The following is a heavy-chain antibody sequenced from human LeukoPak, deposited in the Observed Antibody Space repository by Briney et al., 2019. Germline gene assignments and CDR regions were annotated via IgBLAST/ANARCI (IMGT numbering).Heavy chain of an antibody. CDR3: ARMDGKYSSSWYKGWFDP. CDR2: IYTSGST. V-gene: IGHV4-4*07. D-gene: IGHD6-13*01. CDR1: GGSISSYY. Sequence: SETLSLTCTVSGGSISSYYWSWIRQPAGKGLEWIGRIYTSGSTNYNPSPKSRVTISVDTSKNQFSLKLSSVTAADTAVYYCARMDGKYSSSWYKGWFDPWGQGTLVTVSS. J-gene: IGHJ5*02.